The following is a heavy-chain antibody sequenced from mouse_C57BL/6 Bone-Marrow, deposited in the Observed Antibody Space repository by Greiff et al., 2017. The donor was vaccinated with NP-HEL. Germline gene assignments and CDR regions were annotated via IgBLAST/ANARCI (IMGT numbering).Heavy chain of an antibody. CDR3: TWFITTVVAKDWYFDV. Sequence: QVQLQQSGAELVRPGASVTLSCKASGYTFTDYEMHWVKQTPVHGLEWIGAIDPETGGTAYNQKFKGKAILTADKSSSTAYMELRSLTSEDSAVYYCTWFITTVVAKDWYFDVWGTGTTVTVSS. V-gene: IGHV1-15*01. D-gene: IGHD1-1*01. CDR1: GYTFTDYE. CDR2: IDPETGGT. J-gene: IGHJ1*03.